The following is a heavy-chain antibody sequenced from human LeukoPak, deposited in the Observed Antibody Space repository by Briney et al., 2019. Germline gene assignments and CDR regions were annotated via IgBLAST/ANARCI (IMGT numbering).Heavy chain of an antibody. Sequence: SSETLSLTCTVAGGSISSYYWSWIRQPPGKGLECIGYIYYSGSTTYNPSLKSRVTVSVEPSKQPFTLKLSSVTAADTAVYYCARDQIPAAGRGAFDIWGQWTMVAGSS. CDR1: GGSISSYY. CDR2: IYYSGST. J-gene: IGHJ3*02. D-gene: IGHD6-13*01. CDR3: ARDQIPAAGRGAFDI. V-gene: IGHV4-59*01.